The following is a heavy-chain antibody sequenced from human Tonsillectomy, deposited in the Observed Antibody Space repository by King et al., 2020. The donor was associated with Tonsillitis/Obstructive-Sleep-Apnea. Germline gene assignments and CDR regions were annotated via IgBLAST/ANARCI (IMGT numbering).Heavy chain of an antibody. J-gene: IGHJ1*01. CDR2: ISSSSSYI. CDR1: GFTFSSYS. CDR3: AREQRYSSSCDFQH. V-gene: IGHV3-21*01. D-gene: IGHD6-13*01. Sequence: EVQLVESGGGLVKPGGSLRLSCAASGFTFSSYSMNWVRQAPGKGLEWVSSISSSSSYIYYADSVKGRFTISRDNAKNSLYLQMTSLRAEDTAVYYCAREQRYSSSCDFQHWGQGTLVTVSS.